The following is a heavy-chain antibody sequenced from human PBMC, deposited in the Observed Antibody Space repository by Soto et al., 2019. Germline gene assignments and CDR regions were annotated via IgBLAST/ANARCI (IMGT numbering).Heavy chain of an antibody. Sequence: PGESLKISYKGSGYGFTNYWIGWVRQMPGRGLECMGVIYPDDSNTRYNPSFQGQVTISVDKSISTAYLQWSSLRASDTAMYYCAVNYYDRGGYSYGGGFDPWGQGTLVTVSS. CDR1: GYGFTNYW. CDR2: IYPDDSNT. CDR3: AVNYYDRGGYSYGGGFDP. V-gene: IGHV5-51*01. D-gene: IGHD3-22*01. J-gene: IGHJ5*02.